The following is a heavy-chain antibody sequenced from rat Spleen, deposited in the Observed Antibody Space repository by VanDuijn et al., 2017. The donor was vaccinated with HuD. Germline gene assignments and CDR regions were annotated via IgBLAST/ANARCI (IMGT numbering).Heavy chain of an antibody. D-gene: IGHD1-9*01. CDR1: GFTFNKYW. V-gene: IGHV5-31*01. J-gene: IGHJ2*01. CDR2: ITNTGGNI. Sequence: EVQLVESGGGLVQPGRSLKLSCVASGFTFNKYWMTWIRQAPGKGLEWVASITNTGGNIYCPDSVKGRITISRDNAKSTLYLQMDSLRSEDTAIYYCARPTTGIPFNYWGQGVMVTVSS. CDR3: ARPTTGIPFNY.